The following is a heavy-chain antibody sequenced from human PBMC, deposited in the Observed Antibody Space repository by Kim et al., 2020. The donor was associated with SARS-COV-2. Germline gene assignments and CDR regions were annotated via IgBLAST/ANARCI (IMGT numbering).Heavy chain of an antibody. Sequence: TNYNPSLKSRVTISVDAAKNQFSLNLSSVNAADTAVYYCARGGTQRWLQTWGQGTLVTVSS. V-gene: IGHV4-59*09. J-gene: IGHJ5*02. D-gene: IGHD5-12*01. CDR3: ARGGTQRWLQT. CDR2: T.